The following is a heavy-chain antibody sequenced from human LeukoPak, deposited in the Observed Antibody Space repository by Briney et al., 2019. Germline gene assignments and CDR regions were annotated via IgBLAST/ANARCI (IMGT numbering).Heavy chain of an antibody. J-gene: IGHJ4*02. CDR3: ARVSGTLVPIDD. Sequence: PSETLSLTCTVSGGSISSSSYYWAWIRQTPGKGLEWIGNIFYIGSTYYSPSLKSRVTISVDTSKNQFYLSLTSVTAADTAVYYCARVSGTLVPIDDWGQGTLVTVSS. V-gene: IGHV4-39*01. CDR2: IFYIGST. D-gene: IGHD6-6*01. CDR1: GGSISSSSYY.